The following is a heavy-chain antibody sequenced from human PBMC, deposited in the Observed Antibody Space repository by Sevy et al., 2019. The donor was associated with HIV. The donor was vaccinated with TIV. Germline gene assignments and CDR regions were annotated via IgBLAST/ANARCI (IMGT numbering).Heavy chain of an antibody. CDR2: IYYSGST. CDR3: AGTMVRGVYDY. CDR1: GGSISSYY. D-gene: IGHD3-10*01. V-gene: IGHV4-59*01. J-gene: IGHJ4*02. Sequence: SETLSLTCTVSGGSISSYYWSWIRQPPGKGLEWIGYIYYSGSTNYNPSLKSRVTISVDTSKNQFSLKLSSVTAADTAVYYCAGTMVRGVYDYWGQGTLVTVSS.